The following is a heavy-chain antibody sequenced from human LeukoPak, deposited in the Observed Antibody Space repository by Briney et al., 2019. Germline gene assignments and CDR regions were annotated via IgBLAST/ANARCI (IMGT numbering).Heavy chain of an antibody. D-gene: IGHD6-13*01. CDR2: INAGNGNT. Sequence: GSVKVSCKASGYTFTSYAMHWVRQAPGQRLEWMGWINAGNGNTKYSQKFQGRVTITRDTSASTAYMELSSLRSEDTAVYYCARDGSSSWTPDYWGQGTLVTVSS. CDR1: GYTFTSYA. V-gene: IGHV1-3*01. CDR3: ARDGSSSWTPDY. J-gene: IGHJ4*02.